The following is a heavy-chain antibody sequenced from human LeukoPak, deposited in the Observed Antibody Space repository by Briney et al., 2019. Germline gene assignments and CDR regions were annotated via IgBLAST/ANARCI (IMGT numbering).Heavy chain of an antibody. V-gene: IGHV4-31*03. Sequence: PXETLSLTCTVSGGSISSGGYYWSWIRQHPGKGLEWIGYIYYSGSTYYNPSLKSRVTISVDTSRNQFSLKLSSVTAADTAVYYCARDRYGDYLDYWGQGTLVTVSS. D-gene: IGHD4-17*01. CDR3: ARDRYGDYLDY. J-gene: IGHJ4*02. CDR1: GGSISSGGYY. CDR2: IYYSGST.